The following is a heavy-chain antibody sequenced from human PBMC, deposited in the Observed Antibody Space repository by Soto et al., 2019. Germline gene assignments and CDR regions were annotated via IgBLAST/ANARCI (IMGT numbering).Heavy chain of an antibody. CDR3: ASARPYCSSISCSIP. D-gene: IGHD2-2*01. J-gene: IGHJ5*02. CDR1: GGSVSSGSYY. Sequence: SETLSLTCTVSGGSVSSGSYYWSWIRQPPGKGLEWIGYIYYSGSTNYNPSLKSRVTISVDTSKNQFSLKLSSVTTADTAVYYCASARPYCSSISCSIPWGQGTLVTVSS. CDR2: IYYSGST. V-gene: IGHV4-61*01.